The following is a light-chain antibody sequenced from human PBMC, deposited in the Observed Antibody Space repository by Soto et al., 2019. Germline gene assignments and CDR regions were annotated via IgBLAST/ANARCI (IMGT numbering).Light chain of an antibody. CDR2: DAS. CDR3: QQRSNWPIT. J-gene: IGKJ5*01. V-gene: IGKV3-11*01. Sequence: EIVLTQSPATLSLSPGERATLSCRASQSVSSYLAWYRQKPGQAPRLLIYDASNRATGIPARFSGSGSGTDFTLTISSLEPGDFAVYFCQQRSNWPITFGQGTRLEIK. CDR1: QSVSSY.